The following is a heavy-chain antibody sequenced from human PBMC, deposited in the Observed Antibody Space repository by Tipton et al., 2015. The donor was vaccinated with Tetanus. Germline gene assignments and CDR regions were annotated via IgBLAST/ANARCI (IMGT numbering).Heavy chain of an antibody. D-gene: IGHD3-3*01. V-gene: IGHV4-61*01. Sequence: TLSLTCSVSGGSIRSDNYYWNWIRQPPGKGLEWLAYISYSGSTNSNYPLKSRITISQDTSKNQFSLKLTSVTAADTAAYYCARANYEFPKKGPFDSWGQGALVIVSS. CDR1: GGSIRSDNYY. CDR3: ARANYEFPKKGPFDS. J-gene: IGHJ4*02. CDR2: ISYSGST.